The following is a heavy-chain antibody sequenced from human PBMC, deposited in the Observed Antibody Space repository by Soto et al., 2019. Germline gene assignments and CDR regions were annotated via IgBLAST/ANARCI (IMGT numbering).Heavy chain of an antibody. CDR1: GFTVSSNY. J-gene: IGHJ5*02. CDR3: ARLTGYNWFDP. D-gene: IGHD3-9*01. V-gene: IGHV3-53*01. Sequence: PWGSLRLSCAASGFTVSSNYMSWVRQAPGKGLEWVSVIYSGGSTYYADSVKGRFTISRDNSKNTLYLQMNSLRAEDTAVYYCARLTGYNWFDPWGQGTLVTVSS. CDR2: IYSGGST.